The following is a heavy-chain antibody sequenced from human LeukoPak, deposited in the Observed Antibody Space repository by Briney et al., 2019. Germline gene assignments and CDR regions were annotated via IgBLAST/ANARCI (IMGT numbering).Heavy chain of an antibody. V-gene: IGHV4-59*08. J-gene: IGHJ6*03. CDR1: GGSISSYY. CDR2: IYYSGST. CDR3: ARARYSSSWYGGYYYYYYMDV. D-gene: IGHD6-13*01. Sequence: SETLSLTCTVSGGSISSYYWSWIRQPPGKGLEWIGYIYYSGSTNYNPSLKSRVTISVDTSKNQFSLKLSSVTAADTAVYYCARARYSSSWYGGYYYYYYMDVWGKGTTVTVSS.